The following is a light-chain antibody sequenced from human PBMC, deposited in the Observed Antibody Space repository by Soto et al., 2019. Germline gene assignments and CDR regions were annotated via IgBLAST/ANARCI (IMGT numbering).Light chain of an antibody. CDR1: HSVSDY. CDR3: QQRSNWPLT. J-gene: IGKJ4*01. V-gene: IGKV3-11*01. CDR2: DAS. Sequence: EYVLTQSPATVSLSPGERATLSCRASHSVSDYLSWYQQRPGQAPRLLIYDASNRATGIPARFSGSGSGTDFTLTISSLEPEDFAVYYCQQRSNWPLTFGGGTKIEIK.